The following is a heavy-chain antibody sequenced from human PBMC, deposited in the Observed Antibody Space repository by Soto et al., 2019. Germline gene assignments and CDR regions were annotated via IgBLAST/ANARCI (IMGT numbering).Heavy chain of an antibody. CDR2: ISAYNGNT. CDR3: ARDVSYYERDPQFDY. V-gene: IGHV1-18*01. CDR1: GYTFTSYG. J-gene: IGHJ4*02. D-gene: IGHD3-10*01. Sequence: QVQLVQSGAEVKKPGASVKVSCKASGYTFTSYGISWVRQAPGQGLEWMGWISAYNGNTNYAQKLQGRVTMTTDTFTSTAYMELRSLRSDDTAVYYCARDVSYYERDPQFDYWGQGTLVTVSS.